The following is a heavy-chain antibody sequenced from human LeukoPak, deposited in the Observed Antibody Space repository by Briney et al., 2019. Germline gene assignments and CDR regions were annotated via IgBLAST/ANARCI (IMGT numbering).Heavy chain of an antibody. D-gene: IGHD3-22*01. CDR2: INPNSGGT. CDR3: ARDYYDSSGYYYGFDY. CDR1: GYTFTGYY. J-gene: IGHJ4*02. V-gene: IGHV1-2*02. Sequence: GASVKVSCKASGYTFTGYYMHWVRQAPGQGLEWMGWINPNSGGTNYAQKFQGRVTMTRDTSISTAYMELSRLRSDDTAVYYYARDYYDSSGYYYGFDYWGQGTLVSVSS.